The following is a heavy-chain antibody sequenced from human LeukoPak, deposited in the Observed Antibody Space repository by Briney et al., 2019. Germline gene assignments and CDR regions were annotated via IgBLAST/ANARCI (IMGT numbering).Heavy chain of an antibody. CDR2: INAGNGNT. J-gene: IGHJ3*02. V-gene: IGHV1-3*01. CDR3: ARVGSGSYDLDGFDI. D-gene: IGHD1-26*01. CDR1: GYTFTSYA. Sequence: ASVKVSCKASGYTFTSYAMHWVRQAPGQRLEWMGWINAGNGNTKYSQKFQGRVTITRDTSASTAYMELSSLRSEDTAVYYCARVGSGSYDLDGFDIWGQGTMVTVSS.